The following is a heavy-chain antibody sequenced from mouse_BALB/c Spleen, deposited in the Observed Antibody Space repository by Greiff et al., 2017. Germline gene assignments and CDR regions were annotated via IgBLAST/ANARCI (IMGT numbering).Heavy chain of an antibody. CDR1: GFTFSSYA. Sequence: EVKLVESGGGLVKPGGSLKLSCAASGFTFSSYAMSWVRQTPEKRLEWVASISSGGSTYYPDSVKGRFTISRDNARNILYLQMSSLRSEDTAMYYCARGEYGNYDYAMDYWGQGTSVTVSS. CDR2: ISSGGST. V-gene: IGHV5-6-5*01. CDR3: ARGEYGNYDYAMDY. J-gene: IGHJ4*01. D-gene: IGHD2-10*02.